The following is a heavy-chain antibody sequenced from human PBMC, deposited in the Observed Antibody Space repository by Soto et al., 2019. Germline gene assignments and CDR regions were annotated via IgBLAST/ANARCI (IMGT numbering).Heavy chain of an antibody. Sequence: QLQLQESGPGLVKPSKTLSLTCIVSGGSISSSTYYWGWIRQPPGKGLEWIGAFYYTGNTYYNASLKSRVTISVDTSKNQFSLNLTSVTAADTAVYYCARLGSVSWGQGTLVTVSS. CDR1: GGSISSSTYY. D-gene: IGHD3-10*01. J-gene: IGHJ5*02. CDR2: FYYTGNT. CDR3: ARLGSVS. V-gene: IGHV4-39*01.